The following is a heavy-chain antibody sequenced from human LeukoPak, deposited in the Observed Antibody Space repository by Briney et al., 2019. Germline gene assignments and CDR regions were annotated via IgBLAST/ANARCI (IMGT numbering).Heavy chain of an antibody. CDR3: AELGITMIGGV. J-gene: IGHJ6*04. CDR1: GFTFSSYW. V-gene: IGHV3-7*01. D-gene: IGHD3-10*02. Sequence: PGGSLRLSCAASGFTFSSYWMRWVRQAPGKGLEWVANINQDGGQKNYMDSVKGRFTVSRDNAKNSLYLQMNSLRAEDTAVYYCAELGITMIGGVWGKGTTVTISS. CDR2: INQDGGQK.